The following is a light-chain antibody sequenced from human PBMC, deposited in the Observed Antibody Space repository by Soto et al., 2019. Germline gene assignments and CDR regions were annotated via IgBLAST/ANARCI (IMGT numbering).Light chain of an antibody. J-gene: IGKJ4*01. V-gene: IGKV1-5*01. CDR1: QSISSW. CDR2: DAY. CDR3: KQLYTYPLT. Sequence: DIELPQSHSTLSASVGDRVTITCRASQSISSWLAWYQQKPGKAHKLLIYDAYSLESGVQSRFSGSGSGTEFTLTIRSLQPDDFATYYCKQLYTYPLTFGGGTKVDIK.